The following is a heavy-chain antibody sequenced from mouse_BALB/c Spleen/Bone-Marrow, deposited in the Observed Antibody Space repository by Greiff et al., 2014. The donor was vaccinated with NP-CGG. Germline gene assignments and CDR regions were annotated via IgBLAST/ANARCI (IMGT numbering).Heavy chain of an antibody. CDR3: VRGNYGNYVDYFDF. CDR1: GFTFSNYG. Sequence: EVKLVESGGGLVQPGGSLKLSYAASGFTFSNYGMSWVRQTPDKRLELVATINGNGGSTYYPDSVKGRFTISRDTAKNTLYLQMSSLKSEETAMYYCVRGNYGNYVDYFDFWGQGTTLTVSS. CDR2: INGNGGST. J-gene: IGHJ2*01. V-gene: IGHV5-6-3*01. D-gene: IGHD2-1*01.